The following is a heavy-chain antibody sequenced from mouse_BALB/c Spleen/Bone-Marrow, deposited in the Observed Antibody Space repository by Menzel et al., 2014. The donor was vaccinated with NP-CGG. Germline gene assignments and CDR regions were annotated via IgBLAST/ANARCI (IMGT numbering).Heavy chain of an antibody. V-gene: IGHV5-17*02. D-gene: IGHD2-1*01. CDR2: ISSGSSTI. CDR3: ARSDGNYDYAMGY. J-gene: IGHJ4*01. CDR1: GFTFSSFG. Sequence: LVESGGGLVQPGGSRKLSCAASGFTFSSFGMHWVRQAPEKGLEWVAYISSGSSTIYYADTVKGRFTISRDNPENTLFLQMTSLRSEDTAMYYCARSDGNYDYAMGYWGQGTSVTVSS.